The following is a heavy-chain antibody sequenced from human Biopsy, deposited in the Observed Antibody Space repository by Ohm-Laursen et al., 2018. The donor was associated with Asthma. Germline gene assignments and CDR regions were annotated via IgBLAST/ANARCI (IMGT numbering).Heavy chain of an antibody. CDR1: GGSITSSSYY. CDR3: SRNEIEDGIYFDN. V-gene: IGHV4-39*07. D-gene: IGHD5-24*01. J-gene: IGHJ4*02. Sequence: SDTLSLTCPVSGGSITSSSYYWGWIRQPPGKGMEWIGSMYHSGSPYYHPSLKSRATISVDTSKNQLSLKMSSVTAADTAVYSCSRNEIEDGIYFDNWGQGTLVTVSS. CDR2: MYHSGSP.